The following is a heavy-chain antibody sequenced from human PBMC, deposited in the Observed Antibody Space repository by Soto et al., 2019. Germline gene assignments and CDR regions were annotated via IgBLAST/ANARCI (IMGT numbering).Heavy chain of an antibody. CDR2: ISGGGGGT. Sequence: PGGSLRLSCAASGFSFSNYAMNWVRQAPGKGLEWVSGISGGGGGTYYADSVKGRFIISRDNSKNTVYLQMNSLRAEDTAFYYCANDSISDRETFNFDSWGQGTLVPVSS. J-gene: IGHJ4*02. V-gene: IGHV3-23*01. CDR1: GFSFSNYA. D-gene: IGHD1-26*01. CDR3: ANDSISDRETFNFDS.